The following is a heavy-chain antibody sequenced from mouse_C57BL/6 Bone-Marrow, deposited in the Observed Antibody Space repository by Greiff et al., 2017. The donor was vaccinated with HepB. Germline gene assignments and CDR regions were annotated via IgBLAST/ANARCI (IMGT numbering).Heavy chain of an antibody. CDR2: ISYSGST. CDR1: GYSFTSDY. CDR3: ARWTNWVFDY. D-gene: IGHD4-1*01. Sequence: VQLKESGPGLAKPSQTLSLTCSATGYSFTSDYWNWIRKYPGNKLEYMGYISYSGSTYYNPSLKSRISIIRDTSKNQYNLQLNSVTTEDTATYYCARWTNWVFDYWGQGTTLTVSS. J-gene: IGHJ2*01. V-gene: IGHV3-8*01.